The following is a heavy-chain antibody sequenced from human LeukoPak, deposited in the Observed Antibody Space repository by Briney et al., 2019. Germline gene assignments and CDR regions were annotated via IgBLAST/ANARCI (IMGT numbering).Heavy chain of an antibody. CDR3: ARNPPRAATWYYFDY. V-gene: IGHV1-69*13. D-gene: IGHD1-26*01. Sequence: GASVKVSCKASGGTFSSYAISWVRQAPGQGLEWMGGIIPIFGTANYAQKFQGRVTITADESTSTAYMELSSLRSEDTAVYYCARNPPRAATWYYFDYWGQGTLVTVSS. CDR1: GGTFSSYA. J-gene: IGHJ4*02. CDR2: IIPIFGTA.